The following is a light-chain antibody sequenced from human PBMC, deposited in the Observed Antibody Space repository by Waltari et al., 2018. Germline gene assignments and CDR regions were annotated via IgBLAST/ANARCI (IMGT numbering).Light chain of an antibody. CDR2: ANN. CDR1: SSNIGTSD. V-gene: IGLV1-44*01. Sequence: QSVLTQPPSASGTPGQMVTVSCSGSSSNIGTSDVSWYQHLPGSTPKLVIFANNQRPAGFPDRFSAAKSCTSASLAISGLQVEDDADYYCATCDHSLNGFWVFGGGTKLTVL. J-gene: IGLJ3*02. CDR3: ATCDHSLNGFWV.